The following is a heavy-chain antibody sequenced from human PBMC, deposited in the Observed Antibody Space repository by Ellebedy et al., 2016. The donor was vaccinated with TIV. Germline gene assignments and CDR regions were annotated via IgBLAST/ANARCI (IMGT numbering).Heavy chain of an antibody. J-gene: IGHJ4*02. Sequence: ASVKVSCKVSGYTLNKLSMHWVRQPPGKGLEWMGTFDPDAGETIYSQKFQDRVTMTEDTSTDTAYMELSSLRSEDTAVYYCARGYDVLTAYFSFDYWGQGTLVTVSS. D-gene: IGHD3-9*01. CDR2: FDPDAGET. CDR3: ARGYDVLTAYFSFDY. V-gene: IGHV1-24*01. CDR1: GYTLNKLS.